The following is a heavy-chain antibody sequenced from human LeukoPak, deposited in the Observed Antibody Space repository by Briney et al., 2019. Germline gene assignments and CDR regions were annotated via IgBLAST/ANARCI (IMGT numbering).Heavy chain of an antibody. CDR1: GFTFSSYG. CDR2: ISYDGSNK. D-gene: IGHD3-10*01. J-gene: IGHJ2*01. V-gene: IGHV3-30*18. Sequence: GGSLRLSCAASGFTFSSYGMHWVRQAPGKGLEWVAVISYDGSNKYYADSVKGRFTISRDNAKNSLYLRMNSLRAEDTALYYCAKDRRPTVSGGYFDLWGRGTLVIVSS. CDR3: AKDRRPTVSGGYFDL.